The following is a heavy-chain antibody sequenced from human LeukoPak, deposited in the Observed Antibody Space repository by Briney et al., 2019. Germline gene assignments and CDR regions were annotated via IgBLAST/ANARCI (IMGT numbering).Heavy chain of an antibody. Sequence: SETLSLTCTVSGGSVSSYYWSWIRRPPGRGLEWIAYLSHSGSSDSNPSLTSRVATLVDTSKNQFSLKLTSVTAADTAVYYCARARYANAWYAFDIWGHGTMVTVSS. CDR2: LSHSGSS. J-gene: IGHJ3*02. D-gene: IGHD2-2*01. CDR3: ARARYANAWYAFDI. CDR1: GGSVSSYY. V-gene: IGHV4-59*02.